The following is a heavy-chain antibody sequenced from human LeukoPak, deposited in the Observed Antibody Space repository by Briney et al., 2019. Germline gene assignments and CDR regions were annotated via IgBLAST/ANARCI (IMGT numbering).Heavy chain of an antibody. CDR2: ISWDGGST. D-gene: IGHD5-12*01. V-gene: IGHV3-43D*03. J-gene: IGHJ3*02. CDR1: GFTFDDYA. Sequence: GGSLRLSCAASGFTFDDYAMHWVRQAPGKGLEWVSPISWDGGSTYYADSVKGRFTISRDNSKNSLYLQMNSLRAEDTALYYCAKDMYSGYDRESYSAFDIWGQGTMVTVSS. CDR3: AKDMYSGYDRESYSAFDI.